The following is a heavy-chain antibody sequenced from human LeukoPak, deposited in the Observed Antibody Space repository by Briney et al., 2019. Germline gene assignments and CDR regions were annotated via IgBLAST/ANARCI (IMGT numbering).Heavy chain of an antibody. J-gene: IGHJ5*02. CDR2: IYYSGST. Sequence: PSETLSLTCTVSGGSISSSSYYWGWIRQPPVKGLEWIGSIYYSGSTYYNPSLKSRVTISVDTSKNQFSLKLSSVTAADTAVYYCARALYSSGWYRWFDPWGQGTLVTVSS. D-gene: IGHD6-19*01. V-gene: IGHV4-39*01. CDR3: ARALYSSGWYRWFDP. CDR1: GGSISSSSYY.